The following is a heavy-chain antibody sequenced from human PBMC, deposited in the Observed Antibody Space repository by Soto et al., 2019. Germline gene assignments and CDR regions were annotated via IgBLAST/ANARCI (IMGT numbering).Heavy chain of an antibody. CDR1: GFTFSSYA. J-gene: IGHJ4*02. Sequence: QVQLVESGGGVVQPGRSLRLSCAASGFTFSSYAMHWVRQAPGKGLEWVAVISYDGSNKYYADSVKGRFTISRDNSKNTLYLQMNILRAEDTAVYYCARAALTAGPLGYYFDYWGQGTLVTVSS. CDR3: ARAALTAGPLGYYFDY. CDR2: ISYDGSNK. D-gene: IGHD6-13*01. V-gene: IGHV3-30-3*01.